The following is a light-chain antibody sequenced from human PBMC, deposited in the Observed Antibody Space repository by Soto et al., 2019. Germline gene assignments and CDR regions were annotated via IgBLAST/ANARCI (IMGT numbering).Light chain of an antibody. J-gene: IGLJ2*01. V-gene: IGLV1-47*01. CDR1: SSNIGSNY. CDR2: RNN. Sequence: QSVLTQAPSASGAPGQRVTISCSGASSNIGSNYVYWYQQFPGTAPKLLILRNNQRPSGVPDRFSGSKSGTSASLAISGLRSEDEADYHCAAWDDSLKSVVFGAGTKLTVL. CDR3: AAWDDSLKSVV.